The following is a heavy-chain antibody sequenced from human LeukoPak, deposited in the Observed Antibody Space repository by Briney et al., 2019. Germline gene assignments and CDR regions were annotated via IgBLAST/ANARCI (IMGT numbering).Heavy chain of an antibody. CDR2: IKQDGSEK. CDR1: GFTFSSYW. V-gene: IGHV3-7*01. Sequence: GGSLRLSCEASGFTFSSYWMTWVRQAPGKGLEWVANIKQDGSEKDYVDSVKGRFTISRDNAKYSLYLQMNSLRAEDTAVYYCARDLSGSGDVWGKGTTVTVSS. CDR3: ARDLSGSGDV. D-gene: IGHD6-19*01. J-gene: IGHJ6*04.